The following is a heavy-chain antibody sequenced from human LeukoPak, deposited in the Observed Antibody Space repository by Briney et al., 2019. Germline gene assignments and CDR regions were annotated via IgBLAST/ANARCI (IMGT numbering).Heavy chain of an antibody. J-gene: IGHJ3*02. CDR2: ISAYNGNT. V-gene: IGHV1-18*01. Sequence: ASVKVSCKASGYTFTSYGISWVRQAPGQGLEWMGWISAYNGNTNYAQKLQGRVTMTTDTSTSTAYMELRSLRSDDTAVYYCARVGYSGSYRSDAFDIWGQGTIVTVSS. D-gene: IGHD1-26*01. CDR3: ARVGYSGSYRSDAFDI. CDR1: GYTFTSYG.